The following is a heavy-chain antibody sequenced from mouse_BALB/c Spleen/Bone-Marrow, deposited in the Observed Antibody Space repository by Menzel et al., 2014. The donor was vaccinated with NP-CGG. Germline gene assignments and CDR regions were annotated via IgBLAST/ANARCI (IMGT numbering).Heavy chain of an antibody. CDR1: GYAFTNYL. D-gene: IGHD1-1*01. J-gene: IGHJ2*01. CDR3: AREGKERTTSY. CDR2: INPGSGGT. V-gene: IGHV1-54*01. Sequence: QVQLKESGAELVRPGTSVKVSCKASGYAFTNYLIEWVKQRPGQGLEWIGVINPGSGGTNYNEKFKGKATLTADKSSSTAYMQVSSLTSDDSAVYFCAREGKERTTSYWGQGTTLTVSS.